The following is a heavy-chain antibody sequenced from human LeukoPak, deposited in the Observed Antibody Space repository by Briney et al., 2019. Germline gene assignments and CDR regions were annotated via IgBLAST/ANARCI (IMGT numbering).Heavy chain of an antibody. CDR3: ARGHAYCGGDCYSNPDY. V-gene: IGHV3-23*01. Sequence: GGSLRLSCAASGFTFSSYAMSWVRPAPGKGLEWVSAISGSGGSTYYADSVKGRFTISRDNSKNTLYLQMNSLRAEDTAVYYCARGHAYCGGDCYSNPDYWGQGTLVTVSS. D-gene: IGHD2-21*02. CDR2: ISGSGGST. CDR1: GFTFSSYA. J-gene: IGHJ4*02.